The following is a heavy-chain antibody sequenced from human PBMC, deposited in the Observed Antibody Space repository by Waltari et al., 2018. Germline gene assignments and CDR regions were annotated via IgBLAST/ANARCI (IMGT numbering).Heavy chain of an antibody. Sequence: EVQLVESGGGLVQPGGSLRLSCAASGFTFSSYWMYLVRQAPGKGLVWVSQINSDGSRTNYADSVKGRFTISRDNAKNTLYLQMNSLRAEDTAVYYCARARWLDYWGQGTLVTVSS. CDR1: GFTFSSYW. CDR2: INSDGSRT. CDR3: ARARWLDY. V-gene: IGHV3-74*01. D-gene: IGHD2-15*01. J-gene: IGHJ4*02.